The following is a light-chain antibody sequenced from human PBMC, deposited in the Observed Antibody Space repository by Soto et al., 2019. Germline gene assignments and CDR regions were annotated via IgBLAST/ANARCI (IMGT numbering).Light chain of an antibody. Sequence: EILVTQSPVTLSLSPGDRATLSCRASQSVSNNYLAWYQQKPGQAPRLLIYGASNRATGIPDRFSGSGSGTEFTLTISSLQSEDFAVYYCQQYHYWPPITFGQGTRLEIK. CDR1: QSVSNN. V-gene: IGKV3D-15*01. J-gene: IGKJ5*01. CDR2: GAS. CDR3: QQYHYWPPIT.